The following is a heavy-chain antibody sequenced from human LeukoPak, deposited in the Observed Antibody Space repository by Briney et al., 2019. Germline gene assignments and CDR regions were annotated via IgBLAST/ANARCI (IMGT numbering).Heavy chain of an antibody. CDR1: GDTFSSYA. CDR2: IVPILGIA. D-gene: IGHD6-19*01. V-gene: IGHV1-69*04. CDR3: AREAVGIAVAGTFDY. J-gene: IGHJ4*02. Sequence: ASVKVSCKASGDTFSSYAISWVRQAPGQGLEWMGRIVPILGIANYAQKFQGRVTITADKSTSTAYMELSSLRSEDTAVYYCAREAVGIAVAGTFDYWGQGTLVTVSS.